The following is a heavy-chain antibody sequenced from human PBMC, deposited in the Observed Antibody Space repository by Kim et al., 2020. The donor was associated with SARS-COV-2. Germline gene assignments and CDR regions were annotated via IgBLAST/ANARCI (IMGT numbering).Heavy chain of an antibody. CDR2: IWYDGSNK. D-gene: IGHD3-9*01. J-gene: IGHJ6*03. V-gene: IGHV3-33*01. Sequence: GGSLRLSCAASGFTFSSYGMHWVRQAPGKGLEGVAVIWYDGSNKYYADSVKGRFTISRDNSKNTLYLQMNSLRAEDTAVYYCARAKNFNSRTAMDFWGKG. CDR3: ARAKNFNSRTAMDF. CDR1: GFTFSSYG.